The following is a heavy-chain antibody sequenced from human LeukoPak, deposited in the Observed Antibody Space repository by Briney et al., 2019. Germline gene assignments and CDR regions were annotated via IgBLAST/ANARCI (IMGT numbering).Heavy chain of an antibody. V-gene: IGHV1-2*02. J-gene: IGHJ4*01. CDR1: GYTFTGYY. D-gene: IGHD6-13*01. CDR2: INPNSGGT. CDR3: ARDIAAAVHIDY. Sequence: ASVYVTCNASGYTFTGYYMHWVRQAPGQGLEWMGWINPNSGGTNYAQKFQGRVTMTRDTSISTAYMELNRLRSDDTAVYYCARDIAAAVHIDYLSHGTLVTVSS.